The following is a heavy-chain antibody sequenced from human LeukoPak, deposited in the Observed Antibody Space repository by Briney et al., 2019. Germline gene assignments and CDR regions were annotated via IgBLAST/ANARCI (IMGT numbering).Heavy chain of an antibody. CDR1: GGSISSGSYY. CDR3: ASHSWDYYDSSGYYKGYFDY. D-gene: IGHD3-22*01. CDR2: IYTSGST. V-gene: IGHV4-61*02. Sequence: PSETLSLTCTVSGGSISSGSYYWSWIRQPAGKGLEWIGRIYTSGSTNYNPSLKSRVTISVDTSKNQFSLKLSSVTAADTAVYYCASHSWDYYDSSGYYKGYFDYWGQGTLVTVSS. J-gene: IGHJ4*02.